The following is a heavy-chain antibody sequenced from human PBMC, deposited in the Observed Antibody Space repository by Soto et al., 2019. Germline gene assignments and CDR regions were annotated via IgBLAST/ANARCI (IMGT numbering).Heavy chain of an antibody. CDR3: KTGNASMN. CDR1: GFTFSSYA. J-gene: IGHJ4*02. CDR2: ISYDGSNK. Sequence: GGSLRLSCAASGFTFSSYAMHWVRQAPGKGLEWVAVISYDGSNKYYADSVKGRFTISRDNSKNTLYLQMNSLSAEDRAVYYCKTGNASMNWGQGTLVTVSS. D-gene: IGHD1-1*01. V-gene: IGHV3-30-3*01.